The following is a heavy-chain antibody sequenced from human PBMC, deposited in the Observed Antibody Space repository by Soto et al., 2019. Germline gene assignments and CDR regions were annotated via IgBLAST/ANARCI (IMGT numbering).Heavy chain of an antibody. Sequence: RGEPLKISCKGSGYSFTSYWISWVRQMPGKGLEWMGRIDPSDSYTNYSPSFQGHVTISADKSISTAYLQWSSLKASDTAMYYCARSYSSGWYTYYYYGMDVWGQGTTVTVSS. V-gene: IGHV5-10-1*01. CDR3: ARSYSSGWYTYYYYGMDV. CDR2: IDPSDSYT. D-gene: IGHD6-19*01. CDR1: GYSFTSYW. J-gene: IGHJ6*02.